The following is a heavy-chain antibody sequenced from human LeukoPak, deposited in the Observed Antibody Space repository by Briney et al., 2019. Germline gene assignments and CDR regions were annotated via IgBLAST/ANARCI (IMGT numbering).Heavy chain of an antibody. CDR1: GCSFTSYW. V-gene: IGHV5-51*01. CDR2: IYPGDSDT. Sequence: GESLKISCKGSGCSFTSYWIGWVRQMPGKGLEWMGIIYPGDSDTRYSPSFQGQVTISADKSISTAYLRWSSLKASDTAMYYCARHYREGRVDFAYDAFDIWGQGTMVTVSS. J-gene: IGHJ3*02. D-gene: IGHD2-2*03. CDR3: ARHYREGRVDFAYDAFDI.